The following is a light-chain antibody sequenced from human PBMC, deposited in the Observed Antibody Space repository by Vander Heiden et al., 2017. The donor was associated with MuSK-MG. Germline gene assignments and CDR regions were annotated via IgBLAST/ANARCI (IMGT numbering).Light chain of an antibody. Sequence: QAVLTQPSSLSASPGAAARLTCSLPRGRNVATYRIHWYQQKAGSPPQYLVSYKSDSDTQRRSGVPSRFSASKDGSANAGSLAISGFQADDEAVYYCMNWYNSALVFGGGTRLTVL. CDR3: MNWYNSALV. V-gene: IGLV5-45*03. J-gene: IGLJ2*01. CDR1: RGRNVATYR. CDR2: YKSDSDT.